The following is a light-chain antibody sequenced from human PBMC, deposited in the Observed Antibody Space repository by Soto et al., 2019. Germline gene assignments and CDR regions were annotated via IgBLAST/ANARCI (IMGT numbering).Light chain of an antibody. CDR3: QQYNNWPRSLT. Sequence: EKVFTPSPGTPSFSPGERATLSCRASQSVSSGYLAWYQQKPGQAPRLLIYGASTRATGIPARFSGSGSGTEFTLTISSLQSEDFAVYYCQQYNNWPRSLTFGGGTKVDIK. CDR2: GAS. V-gene: IGKV3-15*01. J-gene: IGKJ4*01. CDR1: QSVSSGY.